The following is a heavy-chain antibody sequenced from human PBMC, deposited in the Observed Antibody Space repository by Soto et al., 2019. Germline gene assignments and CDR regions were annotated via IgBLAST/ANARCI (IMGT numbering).Heavy chain of an antibody. Sequence: SETLSLTCTVSGGSISSRYYWSWIRQPPGKGLEWIGYINYSGNTNYNPSLESRVTISVDTSKNGFSLKVNSVTSADTAVYYRAGTAGTEAYYFDYWGQGALVTVSS. V-gene: IGHV4-59*01. CDR1: GGSISSRYY. J-gene: IGHJ4*02. CDR3: AGTAGTEAYYFDY. CDR2: INYSGNT. D-gene: IGHD6-19*01.